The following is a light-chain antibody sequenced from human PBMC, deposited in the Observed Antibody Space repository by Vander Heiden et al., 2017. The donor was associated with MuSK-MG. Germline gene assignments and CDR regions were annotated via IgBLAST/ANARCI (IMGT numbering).Light chain of an antibody. CDR1: QSISTW. CDR3: QQHNSYSSLT. Sequence: IQMTQSPSTLSASVGDRVTITCRASQSISTWLAWYQQRPGKAPKLLIYDASSWEYGVPSRFSGSGYGKEFTLTISSLQPDDFASYYCQQHNSYSSLTFGRGTKVEIK. V-gene: IGKV1-5*01. J-gene: IGKJ4*01. CDR2: DAS.